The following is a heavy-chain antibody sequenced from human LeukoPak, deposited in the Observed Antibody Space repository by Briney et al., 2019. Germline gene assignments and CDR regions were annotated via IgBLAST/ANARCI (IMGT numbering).Heavy chain of an antibody. CDR3: AKGGTWGSASPDAFDI. Sequence: PGGSLRLSCAASGFTFSDYYMSWIRQAPGKGLEWVSYISSSGSTIYYADSVKGRFTISRDNAKNSLYLQMNSLRAEDTAVYYCAKGGTWGSASPDAFDIWGQGTMVTVSS. J-gene: IGHJ3*02. CDR1: GFTFSDYY. D-gene: IGHD7-27*01. V-gene: IGHV3-11*01. CDR2: ISSSGSTI.